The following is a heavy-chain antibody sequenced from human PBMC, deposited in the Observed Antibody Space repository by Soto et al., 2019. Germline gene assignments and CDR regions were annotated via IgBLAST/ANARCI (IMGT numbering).Heavy chain of an antibody. V-gene: IGHV1-69*01. CDR3: ASGASRWYPYFFDS. D-gene: IGHD6-13*01. Sequence: QAQVVQSGAEVRKPGSSVKLSCKASEGTFNSYAIAWVRQAPGQGLEWMGGIIPYYNTLNYAQKFQDRVTITAYDSTNTVYMELSSLRSDDTAVYFCASGASRWYPYFFDSWGQGTLVTGSS. CDR1: EGTFNSYA. CDR2: IIPYYNTL. J-gene: IGHJ4*02.